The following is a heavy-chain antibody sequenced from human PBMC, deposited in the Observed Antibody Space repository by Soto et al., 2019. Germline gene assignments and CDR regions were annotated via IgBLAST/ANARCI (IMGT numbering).Heavy chain of an antibody. CDR3: AREPATAKPEGVDF. Sequence: ASVKVSCKASGYTFSDYYIHWVRQAPGQGLEWMGWINPNSGGTKYAPKFQGGATMTRDTSITTAYMELSRLRSGDTAVYYCAREPATAKPEGVDFWGQGTLVTVSS. D-gene: IGHD1-1*01. J-gene: IGHJ4*02. V-gene: IGHV1-2*02. CDR2: INPNSGGT. CDR1: GYTFSDYY.